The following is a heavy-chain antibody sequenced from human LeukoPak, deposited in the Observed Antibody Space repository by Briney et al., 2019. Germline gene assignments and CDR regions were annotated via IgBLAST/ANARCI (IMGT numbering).Heavy chain of an antibody. CDR1: GFTFSNYE. V-gene: IGHV3-48*03. D-gene: IGHD5-24*01. J-gene: IGHJ5*02. Sequence: GGSLRLSCAASGFTFSNYELNWVRQAPGKGLEWISYISSSGRIIYYAGSVKGRFTISRDNAKNSLYLQMESLRAEDTAVYYRARMWKNGYSSGFEPWGQGTLVTVSS. CDR3: ARMWKNGYSSGFEP. CDR2: ISSSGRII.